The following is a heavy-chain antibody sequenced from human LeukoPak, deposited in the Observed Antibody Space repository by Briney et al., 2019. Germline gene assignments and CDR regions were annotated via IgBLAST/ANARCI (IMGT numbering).Heavy chain of an antibody. V-gene: IGHV4-59*01. CDR3: ARNHGGWFDS. D-gene: IGHD4-23*01. Sequence: LEWIGYIYYSGSTNYNPSLKSRVTISVDTSKNQFSLKVNSVTAADTAAYYCARNHGGWFDSWGQGTLVTVSS. J-gene: IGHJ5*01. CDR2: IYYSGST.